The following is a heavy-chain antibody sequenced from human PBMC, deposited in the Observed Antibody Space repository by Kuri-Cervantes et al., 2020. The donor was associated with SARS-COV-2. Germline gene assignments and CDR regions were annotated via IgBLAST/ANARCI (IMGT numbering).Heavy chain of an antibody. CDR3: ARDPDGWFGEPPDAFDI. Sequence: GESLKISCAASGFTFSSYAMHWVRQAPGKGLEWVALISYDGSNKFYADSVRGRFTISRDNSKNTLSLEMNSLRVEDTALYYCARDPDGWFGEPPDAFDIWGQGTMVTVSS. CDR1: GFTFSSYA. V-gene: IGHV3-30*03. CDR2: ISYDGSNK. J-gene: IGHJ3*02. D-gene: IGHD3-10*01.